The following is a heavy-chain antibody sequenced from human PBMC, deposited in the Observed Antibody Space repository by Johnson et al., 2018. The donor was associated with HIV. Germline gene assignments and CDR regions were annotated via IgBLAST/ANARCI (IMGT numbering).Heavy chain of an antibody. CDR2: IYSDGST. CDR3: AIDYDVLTGTSRGRAFDI. CDR1: GFTVSGNY. Sequence: VQLVESGGGLVQPGGSLRLSCVASGFTVSGNYMNWVRQAPGKGLEWVSVIYSDGSTYYADSVKGRFTISRDNSKKTLYLQMNSLRPEDTAVYYCAIDYDVLTGTSRGRAFDIWGQGTMVTVSS. D-gene: IGHD3-9*01. V-gene: IGHV3-66*02. J-gene: IGHJ3*02.